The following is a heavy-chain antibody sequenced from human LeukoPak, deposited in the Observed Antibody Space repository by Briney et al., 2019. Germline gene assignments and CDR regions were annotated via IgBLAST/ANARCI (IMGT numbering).Heavy chain of an antibody. CDR1: GFTFSSYE. CDR2: ISSSGSTI. D-gene: IGHD3-3*01. CDR3: ARFTIFEAFDI. J-gene: IGHJ3*02. V-gene: IGHV3-48*03. Sequence: GGSLRLSCAASGFTFSSYEMNWVRQAPGKGLEWVSYISSSGSTIYYADSVKGRFTISRDNAKNSLYLQMNSLRAEDTAVYYCARFTIFEAFDIRGQGTMVTVSS.